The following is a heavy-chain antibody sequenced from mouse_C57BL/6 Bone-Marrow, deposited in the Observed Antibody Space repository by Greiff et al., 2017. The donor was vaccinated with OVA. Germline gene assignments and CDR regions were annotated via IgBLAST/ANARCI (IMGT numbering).Heavy chain of an antibody. CDR3: ARGDYYGSSYGWFAY. CDR2: INPGSGST. J-gene: IGHJ3*01. CDR1: GYTFTSYG. Sequence: QVQRKQPGAELVKPGASVKMSCKASGYTFTSYGITWVQQSPGQGLEWMGDINPGSGSTNYNEKFKSKATLTVDTSYSTAYMQLSSLTSEDSAVYYCARGDYYGSSYGWFAYWGQGTLVTVSA. D-gene: IGHD1-1*01. V-gene: IGHV1-55*01.